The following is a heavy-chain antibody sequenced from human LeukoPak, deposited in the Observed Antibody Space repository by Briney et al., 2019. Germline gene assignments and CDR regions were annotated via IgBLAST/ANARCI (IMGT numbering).Heavy chain of an antibody. CDR2: INPSGGST. J-gene: IGHJ3*02. CDR1: GYTFTSYY. V-gene: IGHV1-46*01. CDR3: ARVDDSSGYLRDGFDI. D-gene: IGHD3-22*01. Sequence: ASVKVSCKASGYTFTSYYMHWVRQAPGQGLEWMGIINPSGGSTIYAQKFQGRVTMTRDTSISTAYMELSRLISDDTAIYYCARVDDSSGYLRDGFDIWGQGTTVTVSS.